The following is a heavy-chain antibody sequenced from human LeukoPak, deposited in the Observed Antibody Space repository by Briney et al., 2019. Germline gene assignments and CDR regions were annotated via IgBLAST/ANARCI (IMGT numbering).Heavy chain of an antibody. J-gene: IGHJ4*02. CDR2: IYYSGTT. CDR1: GGSISRSNYY. D-gene: IGHD3-3*01. V-gene: IGHV4-39*07. Sequence: SETLSLTCTVSGGSISRSNYYWGWIRQPPGKGLEWIGRIYYSGTTYYNPSLKSRVTISVDRSKNQFSLKLSSVTAADTAVYYCASSYFWSGYAFDYWGQGTLVTVSS. CDR3: ASSYFWSGYAFDY.